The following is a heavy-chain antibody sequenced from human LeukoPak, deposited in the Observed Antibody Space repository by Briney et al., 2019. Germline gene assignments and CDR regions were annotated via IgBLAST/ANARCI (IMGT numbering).Heavy chain of an antibody. CDR3: ARVRMGDDFNPFDY. J-gene: IGHJ4*02. CDR1: GFTFSRYS. D-gene: IGHD3-16*01. V-gene: IGHV3-21*06. CDR2: ISSGSSYT. Sequence: GGSLRLSCAASGFTFSRYSLNWVRQAPGKGLEWVSSISSGSSYTDYADSVKDRFTISRDNAKNTLYLQMNSLRAEDTAVYYCARVRMGDDFNPFDYWGQGTLVTVSS.